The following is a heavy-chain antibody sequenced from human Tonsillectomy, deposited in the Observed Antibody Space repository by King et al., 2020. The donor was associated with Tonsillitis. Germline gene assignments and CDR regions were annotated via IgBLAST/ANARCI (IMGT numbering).Heavy chain of an antibody. V-gene: IGHV3-21*01. CDR2: ISSSSSYI. Sequence: QLVQSGGGLVKPGGSLRLSCAASGFTFSSYSMNWVRQAPGEGLEWVSSISSSSSYIYYADSVKGRITISRDNAKKSLYLQMNSLRAEDTAVYYCARSEYSSSSDGMDVWGQGTTVTVSS. CDR3: ARSEYSSSSDGMDV. CDR1: GFTFSSYS. J-gene: IGHJ6*02. D-gene: IGHD6-6*01.